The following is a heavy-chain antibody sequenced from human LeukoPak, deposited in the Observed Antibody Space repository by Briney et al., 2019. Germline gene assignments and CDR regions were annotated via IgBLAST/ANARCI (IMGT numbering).Heavy chain of an antibody. CDR1: GFPFSSYW. V-gene: IGHV3-30*18. J-gene: IGHJ4*02. CDR2: ISYDGSNK. Sequence: PGGSLRLSCAASGFPFSSYWMHWVRQAPGKGLEWVAVISYDGSNKYYADSVKGRFTISRDNSKNTLYLQMNSLRAEDTAVYYCAKSHHYDSSGYLLGYWGQGTLVTVSS. CDR3: AKSHHYDSSGYLLGY. D-gene: IGHD3-22*01.